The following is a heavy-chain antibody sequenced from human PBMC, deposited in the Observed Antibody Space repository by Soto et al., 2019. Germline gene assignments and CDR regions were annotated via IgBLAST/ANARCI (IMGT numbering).Heavy chain of an antibody. CDR1: GFTFSNSD. J-gene: IGHJ2*01. D-gene: IGHD3-10*01. Sequence: EVQLVESGGGLVQPGGSLRLSCAASGFTFSNSDMHWVRQTTGKGLEWVSAIGRGGDTYYPGSVQGRFTISRENAKNSLYLQMNSLRAGDTAVYYCAREIRDGSGSYSSYAWHFDLWGRGTLVTVSS. CDR2: IGRGGDT. CDR3: AREIRDGSGSYSSYAWHFDL. V-gene: IGHV3-13*04.